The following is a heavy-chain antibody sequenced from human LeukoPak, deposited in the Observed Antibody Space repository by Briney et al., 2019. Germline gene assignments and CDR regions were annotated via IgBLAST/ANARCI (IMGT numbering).Heavy chain of an antibody. D-gene: IGHD3-10*01. CDR1: GYSISSGYY. CDR3: ARHRLLWFGELLTFDY. Sequence: SETLSLTCSFSGYSISSGYYWGWIRQPPGQGLEWIGNIYHSGSTYYNPSLKSRVTISVDTSKNQFSLKLSSVTAADTAVYYCARHRLLWFGELLTFDYWGQGTLVTVSS. J-gene: IGHJ4*02. CDR2: IYHSGST. V-gene: IGHV4-38-2*01.